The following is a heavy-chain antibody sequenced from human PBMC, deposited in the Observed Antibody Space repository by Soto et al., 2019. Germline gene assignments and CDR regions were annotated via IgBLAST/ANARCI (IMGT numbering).Heavy chain of an antibody. CDR1: GGAISSSNW. D-gene: IGHD3-3*01. CDR3: ASTHYDFWSGYYTGTHNWFDP. V-gene: IGHV4-4*02. Sequence: PSETLSLTCAVSGGAISSSNWWSWVRQPPGKGLEWIGEIYHSGSTNYNPSLKSRVTISVDKSKNQFSLKLSSVTAADTAVYYCASTHYDFWSGYYTGTHNWFDPWGQGTLVTVSS. CDR2: IYHSGST. J-gene: IGHJ5*02.